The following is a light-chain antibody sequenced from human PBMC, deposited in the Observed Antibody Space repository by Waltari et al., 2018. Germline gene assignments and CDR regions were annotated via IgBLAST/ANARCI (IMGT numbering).Light chain of an antibody. CDR3: QKYGSSPLFT. CDR1: QSVSSSY. V-gene: IGKV3-20*01. J-gene: IGKJ3*01. Sequence: EIVLTQSPGTLSLSPGERATLSCRASQSVSSSYLAWYQPKPGQAPRLLIYGASSRATGIPDRFSGGGSGTDFTLTISRLEPEDFVVYYCQKYGSSPLFTFGPGTKVDIK. CDR2: GAS.